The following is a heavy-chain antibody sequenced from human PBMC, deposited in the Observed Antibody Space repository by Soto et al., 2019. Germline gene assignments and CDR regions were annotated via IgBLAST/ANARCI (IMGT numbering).Heavy chain of an antibody. CDR3: ARARGPLRFLEWLLRAQKTDV. J-gene: IGHJ6*04. D-gene: IGHD3-3*01. CDR2: INHSGST. Sequence: QVQLQQWGAGLLKPSETLSLTCAVYGGSFSGYYWSWIRKPPGKGLEWIGEINHSGSTNYNPSLKSRVTIAVDTSKNQFSLKLSSVTAADSAVYYCARARGPLRFLEWLLRAQKTDVWGEGTTVTVSS. CDR1: GGSFSGYY. V-gene: IGHV4-34*01.